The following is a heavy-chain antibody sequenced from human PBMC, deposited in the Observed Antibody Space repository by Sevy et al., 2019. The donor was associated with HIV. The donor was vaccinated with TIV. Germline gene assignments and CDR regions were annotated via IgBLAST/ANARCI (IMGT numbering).Heavy chain of an antibody. D-gene: IGHD6-19*01. CDR3: VADYSAGWAFGS. CDR2: INQDESTK. J-gene: IGHJ5*02. Sequence: GGSLRLSCAASAFPFSYYWMHWVRQAPGKGLEWVATINQDESTKFYVDSMKGRFTVSRDNAKNSLYLLMNSLRAEDTAIYYCVADYSAGWAFGSWGQGTLVTVSS. CDR1: AFPFSYYW. V-gene: IGHV3-7*03.